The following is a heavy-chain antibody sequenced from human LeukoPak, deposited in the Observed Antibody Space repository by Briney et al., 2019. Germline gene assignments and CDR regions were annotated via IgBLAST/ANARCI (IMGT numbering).Heavy chain of an antibody. Sequence: ALVKVSCKASGGTLKIYAIRWVRQAPGHGLEWRGGIIPIFGTANYAQKFQGRVTITADESTSTAYMELSSLRSEDTAVYYCATYTPGILVGAIGGAYDYWGQGTLVTVSS. V-gene: IGHV1-69*13. J-gene: IGHJ4*02. CDR3: ATYTPGILVGAIGGAYDY. CDR2: IIPIFGTA. CDR1: GGTLKIYA. D-gene: IGHD1-26*01.